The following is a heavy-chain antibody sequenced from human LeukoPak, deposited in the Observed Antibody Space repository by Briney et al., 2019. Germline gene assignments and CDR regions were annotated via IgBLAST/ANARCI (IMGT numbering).Heavy chain of an antibody. CDR1: GGSISSYY. J-gene: IGHJ3*02. V-gene: IGHV4-59*01. CDR3: AREVVGYLDAFDI. D-gene: IGHD5-12*01. CDR2: IYYSGST. Sequence: SETLSLTCTVSGGSISSYYWSWIRQPPGKGLEWIGYIYYSGSTNYNPSLKSRVTISVDTSKNQFSLKLSSVIAADTAVYYCAREVVGYLDAFDIWGQGTMVTVSS.